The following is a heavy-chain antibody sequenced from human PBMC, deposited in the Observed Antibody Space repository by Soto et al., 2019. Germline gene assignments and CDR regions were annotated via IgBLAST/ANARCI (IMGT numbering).Heavy chain of an antibody. Sequence: GASVKVSCKASGGTFSNCSFSWVRQAPGQGLQWMGGILPVFGTTKYSQRFQGRVTITADESTSTAYMEVSSLRSEDTAVYYCARVLESKYSSSSGWFDPWGPGTLVTVSS. D-gene: IGHD6-6*01. CDR1: GGTFSNCS. V-gene: IGHV1-69*13. J-gene: IGHJ5*02. CDR2: ILPVFGTT. CDR3: ARVLESKYSSSSGWFDP.